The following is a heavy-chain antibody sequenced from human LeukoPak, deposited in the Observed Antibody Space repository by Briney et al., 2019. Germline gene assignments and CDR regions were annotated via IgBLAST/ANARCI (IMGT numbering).Heavy chain of an antibody. V-gene: IGHV4-34*01. D-gene: IGHD6-13*01. Sequence: SETLSLTCAAYGGSLNGYYWSWIRQPPGKRLEWIGEIDHSGSTQYNPSLKSRVTISLDTSKKQFSLKLTSLTAADTAFYYCARYGMAAEGIWWFDPWGQGTLVTVSS. J-gene: IGHJ5*02. CDR2: IDHSGST. CDR3: ARYGMAAEGIWWFDP. CDR1: GGSLNGYY.